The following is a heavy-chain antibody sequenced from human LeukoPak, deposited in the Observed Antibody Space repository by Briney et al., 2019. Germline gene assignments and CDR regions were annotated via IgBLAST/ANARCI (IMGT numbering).Heavy chain of an antibody. CDR2: IWYDGGNI. Sequence: GRSLRLSCAASGFTFSSYGMHWVRQAPGKGLEWVAIIWYDGGNIDYTDSVKGRFTISRDNSKNTLYLQMNSLRAEDTAVYSCAKDTGQWPVRTFDSWGQGTLVTVSS. CDR3: AKDTGQWPVRTFDS. CDR1: GFTFSSYG. D-gene: IGHD6-19*01. V-gene: IGHV3-33*06. J-gene: IGHJ4*02.